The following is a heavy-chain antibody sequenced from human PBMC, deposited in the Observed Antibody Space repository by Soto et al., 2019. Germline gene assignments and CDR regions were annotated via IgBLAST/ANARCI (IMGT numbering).Heavy chain of an antibody. CDR1: GGSFSGYY. D-gene: IGHD1-26*01. J-gene: IGHJ4*02. Sequence: SETLSLTCAVYGGSFSGYYWIWIRQPPGKGLEWIGEINHSGSTNYNPSLKSRVTISVDTSKNQFSLKLSSVTAADTAVYYCARGRSGSFGMWGQGTLVTVSS. CDR3: ARGRSGSFGM. CDR2: INHSGST. V-gene: IGHV4-34*01.